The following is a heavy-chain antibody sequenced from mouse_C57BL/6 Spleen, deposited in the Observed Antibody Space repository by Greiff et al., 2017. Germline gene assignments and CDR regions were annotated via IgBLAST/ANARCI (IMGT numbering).Heavy chain of an antibody. CDR2: ISSGGDYI. CDR3: AKGGYRGWFAY. CDR1: GFTFSSYA. D-gene: IGHD1-2*01. J-gene: IGHJ3*01. V-gene: IGHV5-9-1*02. Sequence: DVKLVESGDGLVKPGGSLKLSCAASGFTFSSYAMSWVRQTPEKRLEWVAYISSGGDYIYYADTVKGRFTISRDNSTNTLYLQLSSLKTDDTAMYYCAKGGYRGWFAYWGQGTLVTVSA.